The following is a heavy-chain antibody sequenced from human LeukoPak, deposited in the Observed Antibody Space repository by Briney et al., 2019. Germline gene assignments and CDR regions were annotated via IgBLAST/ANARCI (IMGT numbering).Heavy chain of an antibody. V-gene: IGHV4-34*01. CDR3: ARGPTYYCDSSGYSFDY. D-gene: IGHD3-22*01. J-gene: IGHJ4*02. CDR1: GGSFSGYY. Sequence: SETLSLTCAVYGGSFSGYYWSWIRQPPGKGLEWIGGINHSGSTNYNPSLKSRVTISVDTSKNQFSLKLSSVTAADTAVYYCARGPTYYCDSSGYSFDYWGQGTLVTVSS. CDR2: INHSGST.